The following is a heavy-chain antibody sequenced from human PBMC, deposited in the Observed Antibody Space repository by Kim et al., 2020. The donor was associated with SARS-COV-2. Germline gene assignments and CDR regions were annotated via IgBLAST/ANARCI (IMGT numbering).Heavy chain of an antibody. CDR1: GYTFTSYY. V-gene: IGHV1-46*01. J-gene: IGHJ6*02. CDR2: INPSGGST. CDR3: ARGAPLKGTIFGVAMLGV. Sequence: ASVKVSCKASGYTFTSYYMHWVRQAPGQGLEWMGIINPSGGSTSYAQKFQGRVTMTRDTSTSTVYMELSSLRSEDTAVYYCARGAPLKGTIFGVAMLGVWGQGTTVTVSS. D-gene: IGHD3-3*01.